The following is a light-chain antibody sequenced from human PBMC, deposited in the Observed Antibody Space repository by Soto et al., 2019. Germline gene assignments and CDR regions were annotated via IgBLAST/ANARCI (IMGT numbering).Light chain of an antibody. CDR1: QSVSSY. J-gene: IGKJ4*01. CDR2: DAS. CDR3: QQCYNWVT. V-gene: IGKV3-11*01. Sequence: EIVLTQSPATLSLSPGERATLSCRASQSVSSYLAWFQQKPGQAPRLLIYDASNRATGIPARFSGSGSGTDFTLTISSLEPEDSAVYYCQQCYNWVTFGGGTKVEIK.